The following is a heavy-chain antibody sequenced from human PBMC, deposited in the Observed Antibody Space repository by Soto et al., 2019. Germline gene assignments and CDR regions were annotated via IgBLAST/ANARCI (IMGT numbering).Heavy chain of an antibody. CDR2: IYYSGST. CDR1: GGSISSNNYY. V-gene: IGHV4-39*01. D-gene: IGHD6-13*01. Sequence: SETLSLTCTVSGGSISSNNYYWGWIRQPPGKGLEWIGNIYYSGSTYYNTSLKSRVTISVDTSKNQFSLKLSSVTAADTAVYYCARLFSSSWWGNYWGQGTLVTVPQ. CDR3: ARLFSSSWWGNY. J-gene: IGHJ4*02.